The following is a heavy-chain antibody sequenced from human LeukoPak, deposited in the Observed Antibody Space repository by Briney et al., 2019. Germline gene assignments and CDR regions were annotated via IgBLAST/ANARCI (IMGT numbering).Heavy chain of an antibody. CDR2: ISSSSSYI. J-gene: IGHJ6*03. V-gene: IGHV3-21*01. CDR3: ARGGEDIVVVPAAMGYYYYYMDV. Sequence: PGGSLRLSCAASGFTFSSYSMNWVRQAPGKGLEWVSSISSSSSYIYYADSVKGRLTISRDNAKNSLYLQMNSLRAEDTAVYYCARGGEDIVVVPAAMGYYYYYMDVWGKGTTVTVSS. D-gene: IGHD2-2*01. CDR1: GFTFSSYS.